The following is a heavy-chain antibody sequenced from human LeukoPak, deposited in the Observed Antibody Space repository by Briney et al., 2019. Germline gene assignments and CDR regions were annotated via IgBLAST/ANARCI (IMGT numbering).Heavy chain of an antibody. CDR3: ASEYVDTATYHYGMDV. CDR1: GFTFSDYY. V-gene: IGHV3-11*01. Sequence: PGGSLRLSCAASGFTFSDYYMSWIRQAPGKGLEWVSYISYSGSTKYYADSVKGRFTISRDNAKNSLYLQMNSLRAEDTAVYYCASEYVDTATYHYGMDVWGQGTTVTVS. CDR2: ISYSGSTK. J-gene: IGHJ6*02. D-gene: IGHD5-18*01.